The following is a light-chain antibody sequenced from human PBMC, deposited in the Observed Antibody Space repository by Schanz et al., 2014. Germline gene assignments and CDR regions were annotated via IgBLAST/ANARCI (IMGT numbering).Light chain of an antibody. Sequence: QSVLTQPPSVSGAPGQRVTISCTGSSSNIGAAYDLHWYQHLPGTAPKVLIYAYTNRPSGVPDRFSGSRSGPSASLAITGLQAEDEADYYCQSYDSTLSAWVFGGGTKLTVL. CDR1: SSNIGAAYD. CDR3: QSYDSTLSAWV. V-gene: IGLV1-40*01. J-gene: IGLJ3*02. CDR2: AYT.